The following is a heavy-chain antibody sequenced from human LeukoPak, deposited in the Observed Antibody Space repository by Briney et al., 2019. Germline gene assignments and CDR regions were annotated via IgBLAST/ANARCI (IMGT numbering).Heavy chain of an antibody. Sequence: NPSETLSLTCAVYGGSFSGYYWSWLRQPPGKGLEWIGEINHSGSTNYNPSLKSRVTTSVDTSKNQFSLKLSSVTAADTAVYYCARLAYGSGSYHYWGQGTLVTVSS. CDR2: INHSGST. CDR1: GGSFSGYY. D-gene: IGHD3-10*01. V-gene: IGHV4-34*01. CDR3: ARLAYGSGSYHY. J-gene: IGHJ4*02.